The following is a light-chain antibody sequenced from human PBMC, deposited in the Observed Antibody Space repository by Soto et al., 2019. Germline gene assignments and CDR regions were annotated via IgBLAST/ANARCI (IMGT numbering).Light chain of an antibody. Sequence: QSVLTQPPSASGTPGQRVTISCSGSRSNIGSNTVTWYQQLPGTAPKVLIYNNNERPSGVPDRLSGSKSGTSASLAISGLQSEDEADYYCATWDDSPDALVFGGGTQLTVL. V-gene: IGLV1-44*01. CDR1: RSNIGSNT. J-gene: IGLJ3*02. CDR3: ATWDDSPDALV. CDR2: NNN.